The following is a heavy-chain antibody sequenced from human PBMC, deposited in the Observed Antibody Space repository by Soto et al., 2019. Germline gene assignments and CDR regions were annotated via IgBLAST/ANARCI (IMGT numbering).Heavy chain of an antibody. CDR1: GGSISSYY. J-gene: IGHJ6*02. D-gene: IGHD3-3*01. Sequence: SETLSLTCTVSGGSISSYYWSWIRQPPGKGLEWIGYIYYSGSTNYNPSLKSRVTISVDTSKNQFSLKLSSVTAADTAVYYCARGVYDFWSGYSGGMDVWGQGTTVTVSS. CDR2: IYYSGST. CDR3: ARGVYDFWSGYSGGMDV. V-gene: IGHV4-59*01.